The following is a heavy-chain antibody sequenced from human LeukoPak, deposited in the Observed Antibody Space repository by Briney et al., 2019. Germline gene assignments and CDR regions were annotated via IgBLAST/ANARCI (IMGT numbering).Heavy chain of an antibody. J-gene: IGHJ4*02. CDR3: AKFDIVGATLGGFDY. CDR1: SSTFSSYS. CDR2: ITTSSRYI. D-gene: IGHD1-26*01. V-gene: IGHV3-21*04. Sequence: GGSLRLSCTASSSTFSSYSLNWVRQAPGKGLEWVSSITTSSRYINYADSVKGRFTISRDNSKNTLYLQMNSLRAEDTAVYYCAKFDIVGATLGGFDYWGQGTLVTVSS.